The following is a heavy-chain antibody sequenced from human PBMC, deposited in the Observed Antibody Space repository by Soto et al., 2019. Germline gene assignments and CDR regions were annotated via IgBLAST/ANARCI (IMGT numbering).Heavy chain of an antibody. CDR3: ARGSEALWFGEPLEWFDP. V-gene: IGHV4-34*01. Sequence: SETLSLTCAVYGGSFSGYYWSWIRQPPGKGLEWIGEINHSGSTNYNPSLKSRVTISVDTSKNQFSLKLSSVTAADTAVYYCARGSEALWFGEPLEWFDPWGQGTQVTVS. J-gene: IGHJ5*02. D-gene: IGHD3-10*01. CDR2: INHSGST. CDR1: GGSFSGYY.